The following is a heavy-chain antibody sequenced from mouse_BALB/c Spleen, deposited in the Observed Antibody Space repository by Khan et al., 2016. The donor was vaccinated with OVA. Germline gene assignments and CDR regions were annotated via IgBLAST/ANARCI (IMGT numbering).Heavy chain of an antibody. V-gene: IGHV3-8*02. J-gene: IGHJ3*01. CDR3: ARSTYRYAFAY. D-gene: IGHD2-14*01. Sequence: EVELVESGPSLVQPSQTLSLTCSVTDDSISSGYWSWIRKFPGNKLEYMGYMISSGYTYYNPSLKSRISITRHTSKNQYYLQLNSVTTEDTATYYCARSTYRYAFAYWGQGTLVTVSA. CDR2: MISSGYT. CDR1: DDSISSGY.